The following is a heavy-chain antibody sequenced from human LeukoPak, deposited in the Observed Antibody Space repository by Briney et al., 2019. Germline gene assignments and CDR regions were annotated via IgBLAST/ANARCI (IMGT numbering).Heavy chain of an antibody. V-gene: IGHV1-18*01. CDR1: GYTFTSYG. CDR3: AREVGIRGHFDY. J-gene: IGHJ4*02. CDR2: ISAYNGNT. Sequence: GASVKVSCKASGYTFTSYGISWVRQAPGQGLEWMGWISAYNGNTNYAQKLQGRVTMTRDTSTSTVYMELSSLRSEDTAVYYCAREVGIRGHFDYWGRGTPVTVSS. D-gene: IGHD1-26*01.